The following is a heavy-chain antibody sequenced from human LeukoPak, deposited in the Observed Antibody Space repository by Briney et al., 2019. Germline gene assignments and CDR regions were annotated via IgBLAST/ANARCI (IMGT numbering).Heavy chain of an antibody. V-gene: IGHV1-8*01. CDR1: GYTFTSYD. D-gene: IGHD4-17*01. J-gene: IGHJ4*02. CDR2: MNPNSGNT. CDR3: ARALSTVTTNY. Sequence: ASVKVSCEASGYTFTSYDINWVRQATGQGLEWMGWMNPNSGNTGYAQKFQGRVTMTRNTSISTAYMELSSLRSDDTAVYYCARALSTVTTNYWGQGTLVTVSS.